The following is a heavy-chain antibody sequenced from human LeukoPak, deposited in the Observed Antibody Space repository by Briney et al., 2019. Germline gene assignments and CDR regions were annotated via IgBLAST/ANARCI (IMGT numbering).Heavy chain of an antibody. J-gene: IGHJ6*02. V-gene: IGHV1-69*13. CDR2: IIPFIGTP. CDR3: ARSGRYPGGFHGVDV. D-gene: IGHD3-16*01. CDR1: GGTFSRYP. Sequence: ASVKVSCKASGGTFSRYPISWVRQAPGQGHEWMGGIIPFIGTPTYAPKFQGRLTITADESTSTAYIALSSLRAGDTAVYFCARSGRYPGGFHGVDVWGQGTTVTVSS.